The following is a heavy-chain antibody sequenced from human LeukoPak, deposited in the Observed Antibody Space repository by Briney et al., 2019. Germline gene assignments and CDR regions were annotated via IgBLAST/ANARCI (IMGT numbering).Heavy chain of an antibody. CDR1: GFTFSDYY. Sequence: LRLSCAASGFTFSDYYMSWIRQPPGKGLEWIGSIYYSGSTYYNPSLKSRVTISVDTSKNQFSLKLSSVTAADTAVYYCARDSRDREDYWGQGTLVTASS. CDR3: ARDSRDREDY. D-gene: IGHD1-14*01. CDR2: IYYSGST. V-gene: IGHV4-38-2*02. J-gene: IGHJ4*02.